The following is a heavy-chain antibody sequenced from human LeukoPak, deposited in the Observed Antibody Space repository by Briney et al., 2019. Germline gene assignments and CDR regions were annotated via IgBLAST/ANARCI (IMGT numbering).Heavy chain of an antibody. CDR3: ARLIVGATALNWFDP. D-gene: IGHD1-26*01. Sequence: GGSLRLSCAASGFTFSDYWMSWVRQAPGKGLEWVANINQDGSEKYYVDSVKGRFTISRDNAKNSLYLQINSLRAEDTAVYYCARLIVGATALNWFDPWGQGTLVTVSS. J-gene: IGHJ5*02. CDR1: GFTFSDYW. CDR2: INQDGSEK. V-gene: IGHV3-7*01.